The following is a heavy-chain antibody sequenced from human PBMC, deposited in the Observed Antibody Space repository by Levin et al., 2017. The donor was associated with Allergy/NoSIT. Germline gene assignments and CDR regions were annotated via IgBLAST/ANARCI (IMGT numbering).Heavy chain of an antibody. CDR1: GFTFDNYA. J-gene: IGHJ1*01. CDR3: VKDIQTPEAPGMVLQF. Sequence: PGGSLRLSCAASGFTFDNYAMHWVRQPPGKGLEWVSGISWNSAKIGYGDSVKGRFTISRDNAKNSLYLQMNSLRAEDTALYYCVKDIQTPEAPGMVLQFWGQGTLVMVSS. CDR2: ISWNSAKI. V-gene: IGHV3-9*01. D-gene: IGHD4-11*01.